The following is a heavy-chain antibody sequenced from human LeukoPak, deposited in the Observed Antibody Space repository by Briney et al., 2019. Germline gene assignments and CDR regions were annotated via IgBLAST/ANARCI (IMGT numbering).Heavy chain of an antibody. D-gene: IGHD3-22*01. J-gene: IGHJ4*02. CDR3: ARDSYDSSLGY. Sequence: PSETLSLTCTVSGGSISSYYWSWIRPPAGKGLEWIGRVYASGSTNYNPSLKSRVTMSVDTSKNQFSLKLNSVTAADTAVYYCARDSYDSSLGYWGQGTLVTVSS. CDR1: GGSISSYY. CDR2: VYASGST. V-gene: IGHV4-4*07.